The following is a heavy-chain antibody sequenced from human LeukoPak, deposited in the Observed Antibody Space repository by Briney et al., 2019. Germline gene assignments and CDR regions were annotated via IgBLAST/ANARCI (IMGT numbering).Heavy chain of an antibody. CDR1: GGSVSNYY. CDR2: IFYSGST. J-gene: IGHJ4*02. CDR3: ARHSAIAARPDY. V-gene: IGHV4-59*08. Sequence: SETLSLTCTVSGGSVSNYYWSWIRQPPGKGLEWIGYIFYSGSTNYNPSLKSRVTISVDTSKNQFSLKLSSVTAADTAVYYCARHSAIAARPDYWGQGTLVTVSS. D-gene: IGHD6-6*01.